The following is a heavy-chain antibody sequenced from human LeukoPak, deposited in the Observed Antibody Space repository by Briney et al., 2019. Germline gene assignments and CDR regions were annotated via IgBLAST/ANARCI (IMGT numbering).Heavy chain of an antibody. CDR3: ATGYCSSTSCYRGVYFDY. J-gene: IGHJ4*02. D-gene: IGHD2-2*01. V-gene: IGHV4-59*08. CDR2: IYYSGST. Sequence: SETLSLTCTVSGGSISSYYWSWIRQPPGKGLEWIGYIYYSGSTNYNPSLKSRVTISVDTSKNQFSLKLSSVTAADTAVHYCATGYCSSTSCYRGVYFDYWGQGTLVTVSS. CDR1: GGSISSYY.